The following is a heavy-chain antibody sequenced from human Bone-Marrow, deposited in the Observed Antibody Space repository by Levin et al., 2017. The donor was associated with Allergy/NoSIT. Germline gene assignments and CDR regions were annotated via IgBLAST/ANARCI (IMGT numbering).Heavy chain of an antibody. D-gene: IGHD6-25*01. Sequence: RGESLKISCAASGFSFSVHAMHWVRLTPGKGLEWVAMIWFDGSEKYYGDSVKGRVTISRDSFQNRVDLQMNRLTGEDTAVYYCARGEGDNLGGSLDLWGQGTAVTVSA. CDR1: GFSFSVHA. V-gene: IGHV3-33*01. CDR2: IWFDGSEK. J-gene: IGHJ3*01. CDR3: ARGEGDNLGGSLDL.